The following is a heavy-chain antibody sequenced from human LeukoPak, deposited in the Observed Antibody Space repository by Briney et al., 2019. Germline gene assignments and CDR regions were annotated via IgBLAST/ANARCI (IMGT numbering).Heavy chain of an antibody. Sequence: PGGSLRLSCAASGFTFSNYDMSWVRQAPGKGLEWVSTISGSGGKTYYADSVKGRFTISRENSKNTLYVQMNCLRAEDTAVYYCAKVGSSSWSFDYWGQGTRVTVSS. CDR1: GFTFSNYD. CDR2: ISGSGGKT. D-gene: IGHD6-13*01. CDR3: AKVGSSSWSFDY. J-gene: IGHJ4*02. V-gene: IGHV3-23*01.